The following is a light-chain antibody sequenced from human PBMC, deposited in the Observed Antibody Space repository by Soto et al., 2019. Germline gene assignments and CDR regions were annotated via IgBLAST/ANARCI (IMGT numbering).Light chain of an antibody. V-gene: IGLV1-40*01. CDR2: DNT. CDR3: QSYDSSLSGVV. CDR1: SSNIGAGYD. Sequence: QSVLTQPPSVSGAPGQRVTISCTGSSSNIGAGYDVHWYQQLPGTAPKLLIYDNTNRPSVVPDRFSGSRSGTSASLAITGLQAEDEADYYCQSYDSSLSGVVFGGGTKLTVL. J-gene: IGLJ2*01.